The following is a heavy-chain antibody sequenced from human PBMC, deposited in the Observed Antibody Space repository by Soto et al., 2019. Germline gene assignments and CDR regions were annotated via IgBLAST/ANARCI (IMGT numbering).Heavy chain of an antibody. J-gene: IGHJ4*02. CDR2: IIPIFGTA. V-gene: IGHV1-69*13. CDR1: GGTFSSYA. D-gene: IGHD1-26*01. CDR3: ARDGKDRVGAAFDY. Sequence: SVKVSCKASGGTFSSYAISWVRQAPGQGLEWMGGIIPIFGTANYAQKFQGRVTITADESTSTAYMELSSLRSEDTAVYYCARDGKDRVGAAFDYWGQGTLVTVSS.